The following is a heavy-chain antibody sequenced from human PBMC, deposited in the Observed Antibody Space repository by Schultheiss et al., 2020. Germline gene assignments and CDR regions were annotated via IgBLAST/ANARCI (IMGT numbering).Heavy chain of an antibody. Sequence: SQTLSLTCTVSGGSISSGGYYWSWIRQHPGKGLEWIGYIYYSGSTNYNPSLKSRVTISVDTSKNQFSLKLSSVTAADTAVYYCAREGRYYGSGSYLNWFDPWGQGTLVTVSS. V-gene: IGHV4-31*03. CDR3: AREGRYYGSGSYLNWFDP. CDR2: IYYSGST. CDR1: GGSISSGGYY. D-gene: IGHD3-10*01. J-gene: IGHJ5*02.